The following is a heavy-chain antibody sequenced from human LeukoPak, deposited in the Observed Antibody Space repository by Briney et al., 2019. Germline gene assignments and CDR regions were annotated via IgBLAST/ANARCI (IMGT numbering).Heavy chain of an antibody. D-gene: IGHD3-22*01. CDR1: GFTFSSYG. CDR2: ISYDGSNK. J-gene: IGHJ5*02. V-gene: IGHV3-30*18. Sequence: AGGSLRLSCAASGFTFSSYGMHWVRQAPGKGLEWVAVISYDGSNKYYADSVKGRFTISRDNSKNTLYLQMNSLRAEDTAVYYCAKDPTYYYDSSGYSSFDHNNNWFDPWGQGTLVTVSS. CDR3: AKDPTYYYDSSGYSSFDHNNNWFDP.